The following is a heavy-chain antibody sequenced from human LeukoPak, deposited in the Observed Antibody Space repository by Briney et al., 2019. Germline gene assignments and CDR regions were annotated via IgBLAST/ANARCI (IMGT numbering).Heavy chain of an antibody. CDR3: AKDRVTAAGYYFDY. J-gene: IGHJ4*02. V-gene: IGHV3-30*18. CDR2: ISVDGSAK. D-gene: IGHD6-13*01. CDR1: GFTFSNYG. Sequence: GGSLRLSCAASGFTFSNYGMHWVRQAPGKGLEWVSVISVDGSAKYYADSVKGRFTISRDNSKNTLYLQMTSLRAEDTAVYYCAKDRVTAAGYYFDYWGQGTLVTVSS.